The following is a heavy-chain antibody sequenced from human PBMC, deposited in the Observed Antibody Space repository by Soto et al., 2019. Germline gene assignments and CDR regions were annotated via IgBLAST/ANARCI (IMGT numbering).Heavy chain of an antibody. CDR2: IYPGDSDT. CDR3: ASEKREINHGDYYYYYGMDV. D-gene: IGHD4-17*01. CDR1: GYSFTSYW. J-gene: IGHJ6*02. Sequence: GESLKISCKGSGYSFTSYWIGWVRQMPGKGLEWMGIIYPGDSDTRYSPSFQGQVTISADKSISTAYLQWSSLKASDTAMYYCASEKREINHGDYYYYYGMDVWGQGTTVTVSS. V-gene: IGHV5-51*01.